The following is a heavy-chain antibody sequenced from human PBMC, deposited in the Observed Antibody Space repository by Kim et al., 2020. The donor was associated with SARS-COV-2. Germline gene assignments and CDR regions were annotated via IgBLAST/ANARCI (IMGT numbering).Heavy chain of an antibody. CDR1: GFNFRSSW. Sequence: GGSLRLSCAASGFNFRSSWMHWVRQAPGKGLVWVSRIHPSGTTTNYADSFQGRFTISRDNAKNTLFLQMNSLRADDTALYYCARPNDLWGHFDDWGQGILVTVSS. V-gene: IGHV3-74*01. D-gene: IGHD3-3*01. CDR3: ARPNDLWGHFDD. J-gene: IGHJ5*02. CDR2: IHPSGTTT.